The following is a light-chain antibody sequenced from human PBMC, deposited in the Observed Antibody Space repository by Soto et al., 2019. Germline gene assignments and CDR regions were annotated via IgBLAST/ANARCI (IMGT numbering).Light chain of an antibody. V-gene: IGKV1-39*01. CDR3: QQSYSTPPT. CDR2: AAS. Sequence: IQLTQSPSSLSASIGDRVTITCRASQGISSSLAWYQQEPGKAPKLLIYAASSLQSGVPSRFSGSGSGTDFTLTISSLQPEDFATYYCQQSYSTPPTFGQGTRLEI. CDR1: QGISSS. J-gene: IGKJ5*01.